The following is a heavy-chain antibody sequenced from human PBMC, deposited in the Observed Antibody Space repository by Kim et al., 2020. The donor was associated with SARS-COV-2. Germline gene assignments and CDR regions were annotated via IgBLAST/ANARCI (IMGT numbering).Heavy chain of an antibody. CDR3: ARRESSGYPVFDY. CDR1: GFTFSSYA. Sequence: GGSLRLSCAASGFTFSSYAMSWVRQAPGKGLEWVSGISGRGGSTDHTDSVKGRFTISRDNSKNTLYLQMNSLRAEDTAVYYCARRESSGYPVFDYWGQGTLVTVSS. D-gene: IGHD3-22*01. V-gene: IGHV3-23*01. CDR2: ISGRGGST. J-gene: IGHJ4*02.